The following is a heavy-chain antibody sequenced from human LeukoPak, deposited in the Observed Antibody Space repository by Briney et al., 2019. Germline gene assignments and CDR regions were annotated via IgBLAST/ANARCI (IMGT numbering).Heavy chain of an antibody. Sequence: AGGSLRLCCAASGFTFSDYYMSWIRQAPGKGLEWVSYISSSSSYTNYADSVKGRFTISRDNAKNSLYLQMNSLRAEDTAVYYCARILRTTGTIDHYDYWGQGTLVTVSS. CDR1: GFTFSDYY. CDR3: ARILRTTGTIDHYDY. CDR2: ISSSSSYT. D-gene: IGHD1-1*01. V-gene: IGHV3-11*06. J-gene: IGHJ4*02.